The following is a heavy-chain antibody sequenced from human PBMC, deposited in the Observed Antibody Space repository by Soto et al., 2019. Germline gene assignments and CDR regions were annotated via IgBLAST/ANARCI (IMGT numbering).Heavy chain of an antibody. CDR1: GYPFTNNY. Sequence: QVQLLQSGAEVKKPGASVKISCKASGYPFTNNYIHWLRQAPGQGLEWVGRINPSGGETTYAQKFKGRVKMTKDTSTTTVYMELSSLRSDDTAVYYCARAKSLGGVWGTYRPPNYFDSWGQGALVTASS. J-gene: IGHJ4*02. V-gene: IGHV1-46*01. D-gene: IGHD3-16*02. CDR2: INPSGGET. CDR3: ARAKSLGGVWGTYRPPNYFDS.